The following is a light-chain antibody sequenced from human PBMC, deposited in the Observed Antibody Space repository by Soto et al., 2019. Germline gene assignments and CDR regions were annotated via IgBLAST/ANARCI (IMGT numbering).Light chain of an antibody. CDR3: QQYGSSPIT. CDR1: ERVSSSY. V-gene: IGKV3D-20*01. CDR2: DAS. J-gene: IGKJ5*01. Sequence: IVLTQSPATMSFSPGERATISCGASERVSSSYVAWYQMKAGLAPRLLIHDASTRASGIPDRFRGSKSGTDFTLTIRVLEPEDAALYYFQQYGSSPITFGQGTRLE.